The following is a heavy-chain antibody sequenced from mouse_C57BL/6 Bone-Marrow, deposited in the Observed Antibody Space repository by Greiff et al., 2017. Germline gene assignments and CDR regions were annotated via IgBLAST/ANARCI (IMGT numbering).Heavy chain of an antibody. CDR3: ARDGYSFLFDY. Sequence: VQLQQSGAELARPGASVKLSCKASGYTFTSYGISWVKQRTGQGLEWIGEIYPRSGNTYYNEKFKGKATLTADKSFSTAYMELRSLTSEDSAVYFCARDGYSFLFDYWGQGTTLTVSS. V-gene: IGHV1-81*01. CDR1: GYTFTSYG. CDR2: IYPRSGNT. D-gene: IGHD2-3*01. J-gene: IGHJ2*01.